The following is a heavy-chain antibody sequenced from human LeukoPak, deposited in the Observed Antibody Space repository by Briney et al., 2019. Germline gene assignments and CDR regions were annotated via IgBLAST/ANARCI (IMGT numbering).Heavy chain of an antibody. Sequence: ASVKVSCKASGYTFTSYGISWVRQAPGQGLEWMGWISAYNGNTNYAQKLQGRGTMTTDTSTSTAYMELRSLRSDDTAVYYCARGLGYYGSGSYYNGVDYWGQGTLVTVSS. J-gene: IGHJ4*02. D-gene: IGHD3-10*01. CDR2: ISAYNGNT. CDR1: GYTFTSYG. V-gene: IGHV1-18*01. CDR3: ARGLGYYGSGSYYNGVDY.